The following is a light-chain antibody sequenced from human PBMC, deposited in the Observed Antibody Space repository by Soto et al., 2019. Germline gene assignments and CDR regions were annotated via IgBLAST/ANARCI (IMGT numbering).Light chain of an antibody. V-gene: IGLV2-14*01. Sequence: QSVLTQPASVSGSPGQSITISCTGTNSDVGRYNYVSWYQQHPGKAPKLLVSGHNNRPSGVPDRFFGSKSGTSASLTIIGLQAEDEADYYCQSFDNSVSGSGVFGGGTKVTVL. CDR1: NSDVGRYNY. J-gene: IGLJ3*02. CDR3: QSFDNSVSGSGV. CDR2: GHN.